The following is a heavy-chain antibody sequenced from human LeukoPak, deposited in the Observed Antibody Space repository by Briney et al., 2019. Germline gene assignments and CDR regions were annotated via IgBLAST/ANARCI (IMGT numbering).Heavy chain of an antibody. Sequence: GGSLRLSCAASGFTFSAYVMHWVRQAPGKGLEWVAVISYDRSNKNYADSVKGRFTISRDNSKNTLYLQMNSLRAEDTAVYYCARDSIYSSSPRDFDYWGQGTLVTVSS. J-gene: IGHJ4*02. CDR3: ARDSIYSSSPRDFDY. V-gene: IGHV3-30*03. CDR2: ISYDRSNK. CDR1: GFTFSAYV. D-gene: IGHD6-13*01.